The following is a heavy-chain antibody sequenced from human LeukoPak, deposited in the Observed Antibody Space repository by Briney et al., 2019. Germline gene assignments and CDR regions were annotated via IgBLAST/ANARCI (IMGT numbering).Heavy chain of an antibody. CDR2: INPNSGGT. Sequence: ASVKVSCKASGYTFTGYYMHWVRQAPGQGLEWMGWINPNSGGTNYAQKFQGRVTMTRDTSIGTAYMELSRLRSDDTAVYYCARVTGYDFWTSSYYYYYGMDVWGQGTTVTVSS. CDR3: ARVTGYDFWTSSYYYYYGMDV. V-gene: IGHV1-2*02. J-gene: IGHJ6*02. D-gene: IGHD3-3*01. CDR1: GYTFTGYY.